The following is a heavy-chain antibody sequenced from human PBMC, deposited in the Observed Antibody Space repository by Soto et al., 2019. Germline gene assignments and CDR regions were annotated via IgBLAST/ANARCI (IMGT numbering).Heavy chain of an antibody. CDR3: AGGRIVVSGSSAYYSMDV. V-gene: IGHV1-69*01. Sequence: QVHLLLQSGAEVKKPGSSVKVACNASGGNPSNSAISWVRQAPGQGLEWMGGIIPVFGIISHAQNFQGRVTITADESTSTAYMELSSLRSEGTAVYFCAGGRIVVSGSSAYYSMDVWGQGTTVTVSS. J-gene: IGHJ6*02. CDR2: IIPVFGII. D-gene: IGHD3-22*01. CDR1: GGNPSNSA.